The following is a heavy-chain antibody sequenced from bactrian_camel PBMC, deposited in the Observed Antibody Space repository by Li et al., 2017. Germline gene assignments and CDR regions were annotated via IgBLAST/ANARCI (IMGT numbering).Heavy chain of an antibody. J-gene: IGHJ4*01. CDR2: IRTDGSVT. CDR3: AADPALTTCYSGRYWMFPLGAYD. V-gene: IGHV3S6*01. CDR1: GFTFSTHS. D-gene: IGHD3*01. Sequence: HVQLVESGGGLVQPGGSLRLSCVASGFTFSTHSMFWVRQAPGKGLEWVSHIRTDGSVTHYAASVKGRFTISKVNANNTLYLQMHDLKPEDTAVYYCAADPALTTCYSGRYWMFPLGAYDWGQGTQVTVS.